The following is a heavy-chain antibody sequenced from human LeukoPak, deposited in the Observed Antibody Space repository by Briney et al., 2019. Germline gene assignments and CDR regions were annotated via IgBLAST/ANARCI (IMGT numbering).Heavy chain of an antibody. CDR3: ASRPYDNSGYYYV. J-gene: IGHJ4*02. CDR2: ISGSSSYI. Sequence: GGSLRLSCAASGFTFTTYSMDWVRQAPGKGLEWVSSISGSSSYIYYADSVKGRFTISRDNAKNSLFLQMNSLRAEDTAVYYCASRPYDNSGYYYVWGQGTLVTVSS. D-gene: IGHD3-22*01. CDR1: GFTFTTYS. V-gene: IGHV3-21*01.